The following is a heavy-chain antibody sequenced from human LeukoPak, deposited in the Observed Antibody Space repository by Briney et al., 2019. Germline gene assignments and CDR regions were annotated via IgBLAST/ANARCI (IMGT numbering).Heavy chain of an antibody. Sequence: SQTLSLTCTVSGGSISSGRYYWGWIRQPAGKGLEWIGRIYTSGSTNYNPSLKSRVTISIDTSKNQVSLKMSSVTAADTAVYYCAKSGGYGLIDYWGQGTLVTVSS. J-gene: IGHJ4*01. V-gene: IGHV4-61*02. CDR1: GGSISSGRYY. D-gene: IGHD6-25*01. CDR2: IYTSGST. CDR3: AKSGGYGLIDY.